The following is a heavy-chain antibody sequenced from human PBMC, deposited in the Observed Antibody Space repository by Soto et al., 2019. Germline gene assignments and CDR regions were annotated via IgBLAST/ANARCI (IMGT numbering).Heavy chain of an antibody. CDR3: ARPQGGYFDY. J-gene: IGHJ4*01. CDR1: GGSISSSSYY. CDR2: IYCSGST. Sequence: XETLSLTCTVSGGSISSSSYYWGWIRQPPGKGLEWIGIIYCSGSTYYNPSLKSRVTISVDTSKNQFSLKLSSVTAADTAVYYCARPQGGYFDYWGHGTLVTVSS. V-gene: IGHV4-39*01. D-gene: IGHD3-16*01.